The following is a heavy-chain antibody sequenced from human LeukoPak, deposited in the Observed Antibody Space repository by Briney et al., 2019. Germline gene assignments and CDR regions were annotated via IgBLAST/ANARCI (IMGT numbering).Heavy chain of an antibody. V-gene: IGHV3-74*01. CDR1: GFTFSNYW. CDR3: ARGGSSGWYYFDY. Sequence: GGSLRLSCAASGFTFSNYWMHWVRQAPGEGLVWVSRINNDGSRTSYADSVKGRFTISRDNAKNTLYLQMNSLRAEDTAVYYCARGGSSGWYYFDYWGQGTLVTVSS. J-gene: IGHJ4*02. D-gene: IGHD6-19*01. CDR2: INNDGSRT.